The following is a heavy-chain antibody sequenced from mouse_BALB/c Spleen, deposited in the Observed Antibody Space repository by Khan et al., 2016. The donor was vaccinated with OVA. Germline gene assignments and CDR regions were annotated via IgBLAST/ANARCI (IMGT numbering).Heavy chain of an antibody. D-gene: IGHD1-1*01. CDR3: ARGGTTVVAHFDY. J-gene: IGHJ2*01. CDR2: IWGDGYT. CDR1: GFSLTGYG. V-gene: IGHV2-6-7*01. Sequence: QVQLKESGPGLVAPSQSLSITCTVAGFSLTGYGVNWVRQPPGKGLEWLGMIWGDGYTDYNSALKSRLSISKDNSKSQVFLKMNSLQTDDTARYXCARGGTTVVAHFDYWGQGTTLTVSS.